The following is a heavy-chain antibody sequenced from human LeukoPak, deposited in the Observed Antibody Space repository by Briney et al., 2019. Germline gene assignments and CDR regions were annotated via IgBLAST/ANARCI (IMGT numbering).Heavy chain of an antibody. Sequence: ASVKVSCKASGYTFTSYGISWVRQAPGQGLEWMGWISAYNGNTNYAQKLQGRVTMTTDTSTSTAYMELRSLRSDDTAVYYCARDGHGSGSYYPYYYYYGMDVWGQGTTVTVSS. J-gene: IGHJ6*02. D-gene: IGHD3-10*01. CDR2: ISAYNGNT. CDR3: ARDGHGSGSYYPYYYYYGMDV. V-gene: IGHV1-18*01. CDR1: GYTFTSYG.